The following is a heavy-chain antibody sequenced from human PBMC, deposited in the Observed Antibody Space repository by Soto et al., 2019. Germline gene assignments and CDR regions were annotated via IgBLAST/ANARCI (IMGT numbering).Heavy chain of an antibody. Sequence: ASVKVSCKASGYTFTSYAMHWVRPAPGQRLEWMGWINAGNGKTKYSQKFQGRVTITADKSTSTAYMELRSLRSDDTAVYYCARVVPGAEAWFGPWGQGTLVTVSS. CDR2: INAGNGKT. CDR1: GYTFTSYA. CDR3: ARVVPGAEAWFGP. J-gene: IGHJ5*02. V-gene: IGHV1-3*01. D-gene: IGHD2-2*01.